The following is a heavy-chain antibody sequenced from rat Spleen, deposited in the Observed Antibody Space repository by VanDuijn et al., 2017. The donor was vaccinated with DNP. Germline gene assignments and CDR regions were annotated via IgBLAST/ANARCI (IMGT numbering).Heavy chain of an antibody. Sequence: EVQLQESGPGLLKPSQSLSLTCSVTGYSITSSSRWNWIRRFPGNKLEWMGYINSAGSTDYNPSLKSRISITRDTSKNQFFLHLNSVTTEDTATYYCARGIITTLGYWSFDFWGPGTMVTVSS. CDR3: ARGIITTLGYWSFDF. J-gene: IGHJ1*01. D-gene: IGHD1-6*01. CDR2: INSAGST. CDR1: GYSITSSSR. V-gene: IGHV3-3*01.